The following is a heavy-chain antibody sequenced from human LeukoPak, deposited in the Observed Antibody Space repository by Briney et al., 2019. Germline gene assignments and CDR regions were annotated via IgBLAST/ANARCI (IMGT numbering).Heavy chain of an antibody. V-gene: IGHV3-23*01. CDR2: ITDSGDGT. CDR1: GFTFSSYA. CDR3: VPDTGSY. J-gene: IGHJ4*02. Sequence: GGSLRLSCAASGFTFSSYAMTWVRQAPGKGLEWVSSITDSGDGTYYADSVKGRFTISRDNSKNTLYLQMNSLRAEDTALYYCVPDTGSYWGQGTLVTVSS.